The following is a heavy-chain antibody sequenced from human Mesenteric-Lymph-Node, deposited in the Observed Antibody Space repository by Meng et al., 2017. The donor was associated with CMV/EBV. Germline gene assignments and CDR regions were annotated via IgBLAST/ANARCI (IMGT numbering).Heavy chain of an antibody. D-gene: IGHD6-13*01. CDR3: ASYSSSWYVAIDY. V-gene: IGHV3-7*01. CDR2: IKQDGSEN. CDR1: GFTFSSYW. Sequence: GESLKISCAASGFTFSSYWMSWVRQAPGTGLEWVANIKQDGSENYSVDSVKGRFTISRDNAKHSLYLQMNSLRAEDTAVYYCASYSSSWYVAIDYWGHGTLVTVSS. J-gene: IGHJ4*01.